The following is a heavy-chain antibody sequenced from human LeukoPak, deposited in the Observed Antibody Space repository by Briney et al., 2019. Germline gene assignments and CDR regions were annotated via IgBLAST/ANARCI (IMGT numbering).Heavy chain of an antibody. J-gene: IGHJ6*03. CDR3: AREQYSSSWYYYYMDV. CDR1: GYTFTGYY. D-gene: IGHD6-13*01. CDR2: INPNSGGT. Sequence: ASVKVSCKASGYTFTGYYMHWVRQAPGQGLEWMGWINPNSGGTNYAQKLQGRVTMTTDTSTSTAYMELRSLRSDDTAVYYCAREQYSSSWYYYYMDVWGRGTTVTVSS. V-gene: IGHV1-2*02.